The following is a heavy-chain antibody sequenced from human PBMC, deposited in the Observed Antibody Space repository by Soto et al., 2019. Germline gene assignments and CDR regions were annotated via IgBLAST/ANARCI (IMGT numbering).Heavy chain of an antibody. V-gene: IGHV3-11*01. CDR1: GFTFSDYY. Sequence: QVQLVESGGGLVKPGGSLRLSCAASGFTFSDYYMTWIRQAPGKGLEWVSYISSSGTGIDYPDSVKGRFTISRDNAKNSLYLQMSSLRAEDTDVYYCARAYSDAFDIWGQGTMVTVSS. D-gene: IGHD2-15*01. CDR2: ISSSGTGI. J-gene: IGHJ3*02. CDR3: ARAYSDAFDI.